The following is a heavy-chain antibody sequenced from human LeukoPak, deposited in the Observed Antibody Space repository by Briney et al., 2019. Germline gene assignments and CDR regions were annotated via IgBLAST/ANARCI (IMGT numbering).Heavy chain of an antibody. CDR1: GYTFTSYG. D-gene: IGHD6-19*01. V-gene: IGHV1-18*01. Sequence: GASVKVSYKTSGYTFTSYGLYWVRQAPGQGLEWMGWISGYNAETNYARKFQGRVTMTTDTSTTTAYMELTSLTSDDTALYYCAREGDSAGWYRPAFRLLDYWGQGTMVTVSS. CDR3: AREGDSAGWYRPAFRLLDY. J-gene: IGHJ4*02. CDR2: ISGYNAET.